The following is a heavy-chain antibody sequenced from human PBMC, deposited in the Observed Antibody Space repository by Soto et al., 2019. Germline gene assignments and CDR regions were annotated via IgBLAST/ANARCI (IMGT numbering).Heavy chain of an antibody. CDR1: GGSISSYY. CDR2: IYYSGST. D-gene: IGHD4-17*01. J-gene: IGHJ5*02. Sequence: SETLSLTCTVSGGSISSYYWSWIRQPPGKGLEWIGYIYYSGSTNYNPSLKSRVTISVDTSKNQFSLKLSSVTAADTAVYYCARVHDYGDTYGFDPWGQGTLVTVSS. CDR3: ARVHDYGDTYGFDP. V-gene: IGHV4-59*01.